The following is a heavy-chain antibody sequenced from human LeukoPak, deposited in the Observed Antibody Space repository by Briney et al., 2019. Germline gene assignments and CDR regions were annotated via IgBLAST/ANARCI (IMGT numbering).Heavy chain of an antibody. Sequence: PGGSLRLSCAASGFTFSSYWMSWVRQAPGKGLEWVANIKEDGSEEYYVDSVKGRFTISRDNAKDSLFLQMNSLRAEDTALYYCARDTSGPESWGQGTLVTVSS. D-gene: IGHD6-19*01. CDR2: IKEDGSEE. CDR3: ARDTSGPES. J-gene: IGHJ4*02. V-gene: IGHV3-7*03. CDR1: GFTFSSYW.